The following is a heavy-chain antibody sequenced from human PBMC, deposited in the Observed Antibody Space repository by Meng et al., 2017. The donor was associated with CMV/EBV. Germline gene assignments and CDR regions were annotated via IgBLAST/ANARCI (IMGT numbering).Heavy chain of an antibody. CDR2: IYTSGST. CDR1: GGSISSYY. D-gene: IGHD2-2*01. J-gene: IGHJ4*02. CDR3: AREDIVVVPAARGFDY. V-gene: IGHV4-4*07. Sequence: QVQLQESGPGLVKPSETLSLTCMVSGGSISSYYWSWIRQPAGKGLEWIGRIYTSGSTNYNPSLKSRVTMSVDTSKNQFSLKLSSVTAADTAVYYCAREDIVVVPAARGFDYWGQGTLVTVSS.